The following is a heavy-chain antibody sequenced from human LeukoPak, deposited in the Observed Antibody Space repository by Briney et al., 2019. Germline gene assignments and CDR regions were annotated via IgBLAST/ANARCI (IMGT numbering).Heavy chain of an antibody. CDR2: ISGSGGST. D-gene: IGHD3-16*02. V-gene: IGHV3-23*01. J-gene: IGHJ3*02. CDR3: AKDLEFSDAFDS. CDR1: GFPLSSYG. Sequence: GGSLRLSCAASGFPLSSYGMSWVRQAPGKGLEWVSAISGSGGSTYYADSVKGRFTISRDNSKNTLYLQMNSLRAEDTAVYYCAKDLEFSDAFDSWGQGTMVTVSS.